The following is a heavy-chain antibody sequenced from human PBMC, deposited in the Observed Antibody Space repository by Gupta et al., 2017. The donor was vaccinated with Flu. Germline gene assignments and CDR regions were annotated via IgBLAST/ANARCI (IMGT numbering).Heavy chain of an antibody. D-gene: IGHD4-17*01. Sequence: QVQLQESGPGLVQPSETLALTCTVSGGSISSYYWSWIRQPAGKGLEWIGRLYTSGITNYNPTLKSRVTMTVDTSKNHFSLKLSSVTDADTAVYYWARGYGENDYWGQGTLVTVSS. CDR2: LYTSGIT. V-gene: IGHV4-4*07. J-gene: IGHJ4*02. CDR1: GGSISSYY. CDR3: ARGYGENDY.